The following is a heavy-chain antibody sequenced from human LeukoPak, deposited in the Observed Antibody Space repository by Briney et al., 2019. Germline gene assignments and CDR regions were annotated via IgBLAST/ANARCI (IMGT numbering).Heavy chain of an antibody. CDR1: GYTFTSYA. D-gene: IGHD2-15*01. V-gene: IGHV1-3*01. CDR3: ATPYCSGGSCYYYYYGMDV. CDR2: INAGNGNT. Sequence: ASVKVSCKASGYTFTSYAMHWVRQAPGQRLEWMGWINAGNGNTKYSQKFQGRVTITRDTSASTAYMELSSLRSEDTAVYYCATPYCSGGSCYYYYYGMDVWGQGTTVTVSS. J-gene: IGHJ6*02.